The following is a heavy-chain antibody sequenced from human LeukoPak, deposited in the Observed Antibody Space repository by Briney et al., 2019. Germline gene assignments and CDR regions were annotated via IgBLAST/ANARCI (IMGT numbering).Heavy chain of an antibody. Sequence: SETLSLTCTVSGGSVSSGNYYWSWIRQPAGKVLEWIGRMYTSGSTNYNPSLKSRVTISVDTSKNQFSLKLSSVTAADTAVYYCARLSQRFVDYWGQGTLVTVSS. D-gene: IGHD6-25*01. V-gene: IGHV4-61*10. J-gene: IGHJ4*02. CDR2: MYTSGST. CDR3: ARLSQRFVDY. CDR1: GGSVSSGNYY.